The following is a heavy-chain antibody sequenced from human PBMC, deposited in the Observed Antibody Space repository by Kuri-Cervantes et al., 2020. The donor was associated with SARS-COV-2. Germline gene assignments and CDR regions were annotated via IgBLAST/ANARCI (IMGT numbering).Heavy chain of an antibody. CDR3: ARLRICGGDCSPSFDY. Sequence: GESLKISCKGSGYSFTSYWISWVRQMPGKGLEWMGRIDPSDSYTNYSPSFQGHVTISADKSISTAYLQWSSLKALDTAMYYCARLRICGGDCSPSFDYWGQGTLVTVSS. CDR2: IDPSDSYT. D-gene: IGHD2-21*02. CDR1: GYSFTSYW. J-gene: IGHJ4*02. V-gene: IGHV5-10-1*01.